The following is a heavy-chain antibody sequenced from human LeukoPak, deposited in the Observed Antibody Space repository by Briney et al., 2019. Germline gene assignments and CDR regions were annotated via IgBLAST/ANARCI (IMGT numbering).Heavy chain of an antibody. Sequence: ASVKVSCKASGYTFKSYGITWVRQARGQGLEWMGWITAYSGNSNYAQKLQGRVNLTTDTSDTSTSTAYLELRRLRSDDTTVYYCARDQWGSFDYWGQGTLVTVSS. CDR3: ARDQWGSFDY. D-gene: IGHD2-8*01. CDR2: ITAYSGNS. V-gene: IGHV1-18*01. J-gene: IGHJ4*02. CDR1: GYTFKSYG.